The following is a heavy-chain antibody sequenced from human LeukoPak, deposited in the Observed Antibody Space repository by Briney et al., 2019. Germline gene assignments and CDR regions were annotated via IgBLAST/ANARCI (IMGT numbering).Heavy chain of an antibody. J-gene: IGHJ4*02. D-gene: IGHD3-22*01. V-gene: IGHV4-61*02. CDR3: AAMIGYFDY. CDR2: IYTSGTT. CDR1: GGSISSATYY. Sequence: PSETLSLTCTVSGGSISSATYYWNWIRQPAGKGLEWIGRIYTSGTTNYNPSLKSRVTISIDTSKNQFSLKLSSVTAADTAVYYCAAMIGYFDYWGQGILVTVSS.